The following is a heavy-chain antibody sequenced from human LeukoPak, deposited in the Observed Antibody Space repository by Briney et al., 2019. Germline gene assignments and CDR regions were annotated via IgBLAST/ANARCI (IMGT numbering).Heavy chain of an antibody. V-gene: IGHV1-8*02. Sequence: ASVKVSCTASGYTFTGYYMHWVRQAPGQGLEWMGWINPNSGNTGYAQKFQGRVTMTRNTSISTAYMELSSLRSEDTAVYYCARGVRWLSFLWGQGTLVTVSS. J-gene: IGHJ4*02. CDR3: ARGVRWLSFL. D-gene: IGHD5-24*01. CDR1: GYTFTGYY. CDR2: INPNSGNT.